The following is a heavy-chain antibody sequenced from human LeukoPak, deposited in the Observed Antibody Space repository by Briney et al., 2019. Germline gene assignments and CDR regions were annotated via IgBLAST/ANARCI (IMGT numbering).Heavy chain of an antibody. Sequence: GGSLRLSCAASGFTFTTYWMHWVRQAPGKGLVWVSHINSDGSITSYADSVKGRFTISRDYAKNTMYLQMNSLRAEDTAVYYCARGAVDTANAVWGQGTTVTVSS. CDR1: GFTFTTYW. V-gene: IGHV3-74*01. CDR2: INSDGSIT. CDR3: ARGAVDTANAV. D-gene: IGHD5-18*01. J-gene: IGHJ6*02.